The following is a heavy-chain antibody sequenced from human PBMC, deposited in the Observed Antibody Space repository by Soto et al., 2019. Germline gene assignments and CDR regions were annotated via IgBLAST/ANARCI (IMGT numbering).Heavy chain of an antibody. J-gene: IGHJ4*02. CDR2: ISWNSGSI. CDR3: AKGAVASGD. Sequence: VQLVESGGGLVQPGRSLRLSCAASGFTFDDYAMHWVRQAPGKGLEWVSGISWNSGSIGYADSVKGRFTISRDNAKNSLYLQMNSLRAEDTALYYCAKGAVASGDWGQGTLVTVSS. D-gene: IGHD6-19*01. V-gene: IGHV3-9*01. CDR1: GFTFDDYA.